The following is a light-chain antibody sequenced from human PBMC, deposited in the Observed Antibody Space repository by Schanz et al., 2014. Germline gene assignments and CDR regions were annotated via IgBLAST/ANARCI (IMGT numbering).Light chain of an antibody. Sequence: QSALTQPASVSGSPGQSITISCTGTSSDVGSYNLVSWYQQHPGKAPKLMIYEGSKRPSGVSNRFSGSKSGNTASLTISGLQAEDEAGYYCCSYAGSSTWVFGGGTKVTVL. CDR2: EGS. CDR1: SSDVGSYNL. CDR3: CSYAGSSTWV. V-gene: IGLV2-23*01. J-gene: IGLJ3*02.